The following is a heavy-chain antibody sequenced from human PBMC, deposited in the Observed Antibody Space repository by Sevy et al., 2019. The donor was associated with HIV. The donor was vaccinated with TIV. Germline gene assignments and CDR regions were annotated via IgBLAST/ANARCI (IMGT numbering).Heavy chain of an antibody. J-gene: IGHJ4*02. CDR2: INEDGSRL. CDR1: GFTFSDSW. Sequence: WGYLRLSCVASGFTFSDSWMTWVRQAPGKGLERIAFINEDGSRLGYVDSVRGRFTISRENTKNSLYLQMNSLRAEDTAVDFCARDRAYSALDYWGQGTLVTVSS. CDR3: ARDRAYSALDY. V-gene: IGHV3-7*01. D-gene: IGHD5-18*01.